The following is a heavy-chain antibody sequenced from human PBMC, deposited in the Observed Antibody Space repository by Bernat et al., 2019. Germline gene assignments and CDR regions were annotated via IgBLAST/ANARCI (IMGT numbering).Heavy chain of an antibody. Sequence: QVQLVESGGGVVQPGRSLRLSCVASGFTFSTYGMHWVRQAPGKGLEWVALTWYDGSNTYYAESMKGRFTISRDNSKNTLYLQMISLRAEDTAVYYCARAWTHANYYYGMGVWGQGTTVTVSS. CDR3: ARAWTHANYYYGMGV. V-gene: IGHV3-33*01. D-gene: IGHD1-1*01. J-gene: IGHJ6*02. CDR1: GFTFSTYG. CDR2: TWYDGSNT.